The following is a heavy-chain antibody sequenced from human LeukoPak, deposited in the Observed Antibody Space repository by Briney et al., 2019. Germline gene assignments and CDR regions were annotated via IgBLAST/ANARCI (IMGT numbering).Heavy chain of an antibody. J-gene: IGHJ5*02. CDR1: GGSISSYY. V-gene: IGHV4-4*07. Sequence: SETLSLTCTVSGGSISSYYWSWIRQPAGKGLEWIGRIYTSGSTNYNPSLKSRVTMSVDTSKNQFSLKLSSVTAADTAVYYCARRRFAVPGTVWFDPWGQGTLVTVSS. CDR2: IYTSGST. CDR3: ARRRFAVPGTVWFDP. D-gene: IGHD6-19*01.